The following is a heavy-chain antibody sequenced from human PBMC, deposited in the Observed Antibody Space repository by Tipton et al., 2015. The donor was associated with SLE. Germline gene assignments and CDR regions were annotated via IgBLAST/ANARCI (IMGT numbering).Heavy chain of an antibody. D-gene: IGHD2-21*02. Sequence: SLRLSCAASGFTFSSYAMHWVRQAPGKGLEWVAVISYDGSNKYYADSVKGRFTISRDNSKNTLYLQMNSLRAEDTAVYYCARGGRDPLGYWGQGTLVTVSS. CDR1: GFTFSSYA. V-gene: IGHV3-30*04. J-gene: IGHJ4*02. CDR3: ARGGRDPLGY. CDR2: ISYDGSNK.